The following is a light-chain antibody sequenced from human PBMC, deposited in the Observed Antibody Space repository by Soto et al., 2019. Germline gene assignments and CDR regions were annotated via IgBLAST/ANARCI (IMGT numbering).Light chain of an antibody. CDR3: LQDYYYPYT. Sequence: DMQMTQSPSSLSASVGDRVTITCRASQSISSYLNWYQQKPGKAPKLLIYAASSLQSGVPSRFSGSGSGTDFTLTISSLQPEDFATYYCLQDYYYPYTFGQGTKVDI. CDR2: AAS. CDR1: QSISSY. V-gene: IGKV1-39*01. J-gene: IGKJ2*01.